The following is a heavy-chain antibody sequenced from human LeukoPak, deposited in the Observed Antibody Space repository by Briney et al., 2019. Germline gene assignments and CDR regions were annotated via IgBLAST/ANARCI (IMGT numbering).Heavy chain of an antibody. D-gene: IGHD6-19*01. CDR2: IGGGGPTT. J-gene: IGHJ5*02. V-gene: IGHV3-23*01. CDR1: GFTFSTYA. CDR3: AKGSGSGWYGWFAP. Sequence: GGSLRLSCAASGFTFSTYAMNWVRQAPAKGLEWVSTIGGGGPTTDYADSVKDRFTISRDNSKNTLYLQMNSLRAEDTAVYYCAKGSGSGWYGWFAPWGQGTLVTVSS.